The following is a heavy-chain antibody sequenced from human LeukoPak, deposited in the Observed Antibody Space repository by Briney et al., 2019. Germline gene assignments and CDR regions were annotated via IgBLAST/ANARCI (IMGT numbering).Heavy chain of an antibody. V-gene: IGHV4-39*01. D-gene: IGHD1-14*01. Sequence: SGTLSLTCTVSGGSISGSSYYWGWIRQPPGKGLKWIGSVYYDGSTYYNPSLKSRVAISVDTSNNQFSLKVNSVSAADTAIYFCARRTSPHGFDIWGQGTMVTVSS. J-gene: IGHJ3*02. CDR1: GGSISGSSYY. CDR3: ARRTSPHGFDI. CDR2: VYYDGST.